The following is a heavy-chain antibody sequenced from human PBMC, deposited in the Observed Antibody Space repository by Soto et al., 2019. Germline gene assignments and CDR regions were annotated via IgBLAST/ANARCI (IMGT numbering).Heavy chain of an antibody. Sequence: SETRSLTCTVSGGSISSSTYYWGWIRQPPGKGLEWIGSIYYTGNTYYSPSLQSRVTISVDTSKSQFSLKLTSVTAADTAIYYCARHVRAGYCRSATCPLGFFGFWGQGALVTVSS. J-gene: IGHJ4*02. CDR3: ARHVRAGYCRSATCPLGFFGF. CDR2: IYYTGNT. CDR1: GGSISSSTYY. V-gene: IGHV4-39*01. D-gene: IGHD2-2*03.